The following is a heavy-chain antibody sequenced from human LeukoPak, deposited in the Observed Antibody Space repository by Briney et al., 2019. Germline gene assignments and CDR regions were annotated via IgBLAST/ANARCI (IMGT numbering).Heavy chain of an antibody. V-gene: IGHV4-61*02. J-gene: IGHJ4*02. CDR2: IYTSGST. D-gene: IGHD5-12*01. Sequence: SQTLSLTCTVSGGSFSSGSYYWSWIRQPAGKGLEWIGRIYTSGSTNYNPSLKSRVTISVDTSKNQFSLKLSSVTAADTAVYYCARGYSGYDSFFDYWGQGTLVTVSS. CDR3: ARGYSGYDSFFDY. CDR1: GGSFSSGSYY.